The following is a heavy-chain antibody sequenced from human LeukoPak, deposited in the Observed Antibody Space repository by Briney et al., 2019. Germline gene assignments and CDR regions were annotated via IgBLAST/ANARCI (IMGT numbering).Heavy chain of an antibody. CDR2: VYFSGIT. Sequence: SETLSLTCTVSDDSIRTHYWSRIQQPPGKGLECIGYVYFSGITNYNPSLKSRVTMSVDTSKNQLSLKLSSVTAADTAVYYCARTTRLPDSWGQGTLVTVSS. CDR1: DDSIRTHY. CDR3: ARTTRLPDS. J-gene: IGHJ4*02. V-gene: IGHV4-4*09. D-gene: IGHD2-21*01.